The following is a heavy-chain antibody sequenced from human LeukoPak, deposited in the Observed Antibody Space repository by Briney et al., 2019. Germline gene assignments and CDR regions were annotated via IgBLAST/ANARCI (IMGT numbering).Heavy chain of an antibody. D-gene: IGHD6-6*01. CDR1: GFSLSTSGVC. V-gene: IGHV2-70*13. Sequence: ESGPALVKPTQTLTLTFTFSGFSLSTSGVCVSWIRQPPGKAPEWLALIDWDDEKFYRTSLKTRLTISQDTSKNQVVLTVTNMDPVDTATYYCARTGPVPALYYFDYWGQGTLVTVSS. J-gene: IGHJ4*02. CDR3: ARTGPVPALYYFDY. CDR2: IDWDDEK.